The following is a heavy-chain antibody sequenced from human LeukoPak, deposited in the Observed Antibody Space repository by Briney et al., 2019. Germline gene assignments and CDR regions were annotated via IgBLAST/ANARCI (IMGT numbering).Heavy chain of an antibody. Sequence: GGSLRLSCAASGFTFSSYSMNSVRQAPGKGLEWVSSISSSSSYIYYADSVKGRFTISRDNAKNSLYLQMNSLRAEDTAVYYSAKSGVYITMVRVHSGGMDVWGQGTTVTVSS. D-gene: IGHD3-10*01. V-gene: IGHV3-21*01. CDR1: GFTFSSYS. CDR3: AKSGVYITMVRVHSGGMDV. CDR2: ISSSSSYI. J-gene: IGHJ6*02.